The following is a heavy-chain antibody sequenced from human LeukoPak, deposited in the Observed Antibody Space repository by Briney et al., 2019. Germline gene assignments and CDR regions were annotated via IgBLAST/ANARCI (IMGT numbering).Heavy chain of an antibody. CDR1: GFTFDDYA. D-gene: IGHD3-10*01. CDR3: AKEDPLEFFDY. CDR2: ISWNSGSI. J-gene: IGHJ4*02. V-gene: IGHV3-9*01. Sequence: GGSLRLSCAASGFTFDDYAMHWVRQAPGKGLEWVSGISWNSGSIGYADSVKGRFTISRDNAKNSLYLQMNSLRAEDTALYYCAKEDPLEFFDYWGQGTLVTVSS.